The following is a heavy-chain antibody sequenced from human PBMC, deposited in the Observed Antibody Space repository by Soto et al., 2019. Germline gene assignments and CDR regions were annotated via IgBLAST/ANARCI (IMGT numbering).Heavy chain of an antibody. D-gene: IGHD3-10*01. CDR3: VRHDYYDSGTSHLRY. J-gene: IGHJ4*02. V-gene: IGHV5-10-1*01. CDR1: GYSFTNYG. Sequence: GESLKISCKGSGYSFTNYGISWVRQMPGKGLEWMGKIDPSDSYTNYSPSFQGHVTISADKSMSTAHLQWSGLKASDTAMYYCVRHDYYDSGTSHLRYWGQGTLVTVSS. CDR2: IDPSDSYT.